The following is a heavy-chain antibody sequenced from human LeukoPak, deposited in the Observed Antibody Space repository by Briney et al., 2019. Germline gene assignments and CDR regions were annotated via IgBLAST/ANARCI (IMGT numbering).Heavy chain of an antibody. Sequence: GGSLRLSCAASGFTFSSYAMSWVRQAPGKGLEWVSAISGSGGSTYYADSVKGRFTISRDNSKNTLYLQMNSLRAEDTAVYYCAKSRERHCTNGVRYRDWGYYFDYWGQGTLVTVSS. CDR2: ISGSGGST. CDR3: AKSRERHCTNGVRYRDWGYYFDY. CDR1: GFTFSSYA. D-gene: IGHD2-8*01. V-gene: IGHV3-23*01. J-gene: IGHJ4*02.